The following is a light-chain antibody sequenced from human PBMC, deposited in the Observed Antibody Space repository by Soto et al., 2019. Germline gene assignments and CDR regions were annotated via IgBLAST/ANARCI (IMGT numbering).Light chain of an antibody. CDR2: AAS. CDR1: QGISSW. Sequence: DIQMTQSPSSVSASVGDRVTITCRACQGISSWLAWYQQKPGTAPNLLISAASSLQSGVPSRFSGSGSGTDFTLIISNLQPEDFAIYYCQQANSVPLTFGGGTKVESK. V-gene: IGKV1-12*01. CDR3: QQANSVPLT. J-gene: IGKJ4*01.